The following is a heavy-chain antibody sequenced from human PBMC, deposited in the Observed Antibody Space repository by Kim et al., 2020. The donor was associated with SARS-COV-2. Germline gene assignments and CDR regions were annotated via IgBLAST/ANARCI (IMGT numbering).Heavy chain of an antibody. J-gene: IGHJ4*02. Sequence: TNYHPSLKSRVTISVDTSKNQFSLKLSSVTAADTAVYYCARDTGSGGFDYWGQGTLVTVSS. D-gene: IGHD3-10*01. CDR3: ARDTGSGGFDY. V-gene: IGHV4-59*01. CDR2: T.